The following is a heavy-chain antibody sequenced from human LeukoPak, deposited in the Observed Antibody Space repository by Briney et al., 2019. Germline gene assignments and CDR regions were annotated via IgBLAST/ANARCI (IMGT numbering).Heavy chain of an antibody. Sequence: GGSLRLSCAASGITFRSYGMHWVRQAPGKGLEWVAVIWYDGSNKYYADSVKGRFTISRDNSKNTLYLQMNSLRAEDTAVYYCARDLDDSSGYPIWGQGTLVTVSS. V-gene: IGHV3-33*08. D-gene: IGHD3-22*01. CDR1: GITFRSYG. CDR2: IWYDGSNK. J-gene: IGHJ4*02. CDR3: ARDLDDSSGYPI.